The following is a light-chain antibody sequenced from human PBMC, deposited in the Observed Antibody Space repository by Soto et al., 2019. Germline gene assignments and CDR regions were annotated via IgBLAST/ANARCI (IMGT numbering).Light chain of an antibody. CDR2: GAS. V-gene: IGKV3-20*01. CDR1: QSVSSNY. CDR3: QHYGSSPPEFT. J-gene: IGKJ3*01. Sequence: EIVLTQSPGTLSLSPGERATLSCRASQSVSSNYLAWYQQRPGQAPRLLIFGASYRAAGIPDRFSGSGSGTDFILTLSRLEPEDFAVYYCQHYGSSPPEFTFGPGTKVDSK.